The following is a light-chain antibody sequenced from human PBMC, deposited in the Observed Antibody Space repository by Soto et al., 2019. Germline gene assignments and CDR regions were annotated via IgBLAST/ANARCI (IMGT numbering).Light chain of an antibody. J-gene: IGKJ1*01. CDR1: QSIRSL. Sequence: DIQMTQSPSTLSASVGDRVTITCRASQSIRSLLAWYQQKPGKAPKVLIYDASSLPRGVPSRFSGSGSGTKFTLTIASLQPDDFATYYCQQYETFSGTFGPGTKVDIK. V-gene: IGKV1-5*01. CDR2: DAS. CDR3: QQYETFSGT.